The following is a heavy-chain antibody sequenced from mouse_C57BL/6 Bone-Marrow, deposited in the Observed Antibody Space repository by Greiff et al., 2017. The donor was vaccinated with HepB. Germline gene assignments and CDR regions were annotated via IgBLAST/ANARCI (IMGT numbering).Heavy chain of an antibody. CDR1: GYAFSSSW. CDR3: ARFITTVLAQPMGY. D-gene: IGHD1-1*01. CDR2: IYPGDGDT. J-gene: IGHJ4*01. Sequence: VQRVESGPELVKPGASVKISCKASGYAFSSSWMNWVKQRPGKGLEWIGRIYPGDGDTNYNGKFKGKATLTADKSSSTAYMQLSSLTSEDSAVYFCARFITTVLAQPMGYWGQGTSVTVSS. V-gene: IGHV1-82*01.